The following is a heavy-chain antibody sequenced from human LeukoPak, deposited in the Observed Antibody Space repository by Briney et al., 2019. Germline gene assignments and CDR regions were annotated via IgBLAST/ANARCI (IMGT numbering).Heavy chain of an antibody. CDR2: IYYSGST. Sequence: PSETLSLTCTVSGGSISSSSYYWGWIRQPPGKGLEWIGSIYYSGSTYYNPSLKSRVTISVDTSKNQFSLKLSSVTAADTAVYYCARYGYSYGKYFDYWGQETLVTVSS. J-gene: IGHJ4*02. CDR3: ARYGYSYGKYFDY. D-gene: IGHD5-18*01. CDR1: GGSISSSSYY. V-gene: IGHV4-39*01.